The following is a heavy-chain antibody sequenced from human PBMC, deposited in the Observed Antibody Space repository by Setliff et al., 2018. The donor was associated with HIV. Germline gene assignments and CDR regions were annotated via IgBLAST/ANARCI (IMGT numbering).Heavy chain of an antibody. CDR2: IDHSGST. CDR3: ARGLNYYGSGSYLPLGY. J-gene: IGHJ4*02. CDR1: GGSFNDYY. V-gene: IGHV4-34*01. D-gene: IGHD3-10*01. Sequence: KLSETLSLTCAVYGGSFNDYYWTWIRQPPGKGLEWIGEIDHSGSTKYHASLKSRVTISIDTSKNQISLKLSSVTAADTAVYYCARGLNYYGSGSYLPLGYWGQGTLVTVSS.